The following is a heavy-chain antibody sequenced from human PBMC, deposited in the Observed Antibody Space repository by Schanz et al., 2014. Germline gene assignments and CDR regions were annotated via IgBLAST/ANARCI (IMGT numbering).Heavy chain of an antibody. D-gene: IGHD3-22*01. Sequence: EVHLLESGGGLVQPGGSLRLSCAASGFTVSKNYMSWVRQAPGKGLEWVSIIYTDGSTYYADSVRDRFTISRDNSKNTLYLQMNSLRAEDTAIYFCAKDAAYYDSVIFPDHWGQGTLVTVSS. CDR3: AKDAAYYDSVIFPDH. CDR1: GFTVSKNY. CDR2: IYTDGST. V-gene: IGHV3-66*01. J-gene: IGHJ4*02.